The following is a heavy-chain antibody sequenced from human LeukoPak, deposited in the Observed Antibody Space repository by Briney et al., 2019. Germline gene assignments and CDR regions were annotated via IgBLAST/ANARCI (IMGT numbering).Heavy chain of an antibody. CDR3: ARDLYYYDSSGYYSDAFDI. J-gene: IGHJ3*02. D-gene: IGHD3-22*01. Sequence: QSGGSLRLSCAASGFTVSSNYMSWVRQAPGKGLEWVSVIYSGGSTYYADSVKGRFTISRDNSKNTLYLQMNSLRAEDTAVYYCARDLYYYDSSGYYSDAFDIWGQGTMVTVSS. CDR2: IYSGGST. CDR1: GFTVSSNY. V-gene: IGHV3-53*01.